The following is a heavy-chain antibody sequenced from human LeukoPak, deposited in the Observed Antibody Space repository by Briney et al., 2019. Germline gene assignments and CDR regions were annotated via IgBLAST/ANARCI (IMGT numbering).Heavy chain of an antibody. CDR2: IYHSGST. Sequence: SETLSLTCTVSGGSISSGGYYWSWIRQPPGKGLEWIGYIYHSGSTYYNPSLKSRVTISVDRSKNQFSLKLSSVTAADTAVYYCARAGYCTNGVYAPGYNWFDPWGQGTLVTVSS. CDR3: ARAGYCTNGVYAPGYNWFDP. V-gene: IGHV4-30-2*01. D-gene: IGHD2-8*01. CDR1: GGSISSGGYY. J-gene: IGHJ5*02.